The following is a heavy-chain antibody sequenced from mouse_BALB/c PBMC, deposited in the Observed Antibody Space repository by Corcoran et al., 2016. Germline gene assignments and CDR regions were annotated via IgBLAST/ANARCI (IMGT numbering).Heavy chain of an antibody. J-gene: IGHJ3*01. CDR1: GYTFTSYV. Sequence: EVQLQQSGPELVKPGASVKMSCKASGYTFTSYVMHWVKQKPGQGLEWIGYINPYKDGTKYNEKFKGKATLTSDKSSSTAYMELSSLTSEDSAVYYCARSVTTWFAYWGQGTLVTVSA. V-gene: IGHV1S136*01. D-gene: IGHD2-1*01. CDR3: ARSVTTWFAY. CDR2: INPYKDGT.